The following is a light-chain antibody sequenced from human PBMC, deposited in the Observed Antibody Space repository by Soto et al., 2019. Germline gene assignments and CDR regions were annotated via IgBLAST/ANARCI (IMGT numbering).Light chain of an antibody. V-gene: IGKV1-8*01. CDR1: QGISSY. J-gene: IGKJ3*01. CDR2: AAS. CDR3: QQYYSYPL. Sequence: ALRMTQSPSSLSASTGDRVTITCRASQGISSYLAWYQQKPGKAPKLLIYAASTLQSGVPSRFSGSGSGTDFTLTISCLQSEDFATYYCQQYYSYPLFGPGTKVDIK.